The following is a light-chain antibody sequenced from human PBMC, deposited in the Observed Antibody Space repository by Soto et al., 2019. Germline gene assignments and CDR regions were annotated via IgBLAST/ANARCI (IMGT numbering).Light chain of an antibody. CDR3: LQAHDDSWT. CDR1: RNIRSY. Sequence: ATQMTQSPSSLPASVGDRITITCRASRNIRSYLSWYQQKPGRAPPLLIYDTSNLQSGVSSRFRGSRSGTEFTLTVSSLQPEDFATYYCLQAHDDSWTFGEGTKVDIK. V-gene: IGKV1-6*01. CDR2: DTS. J-gene: IGKJ1*01.